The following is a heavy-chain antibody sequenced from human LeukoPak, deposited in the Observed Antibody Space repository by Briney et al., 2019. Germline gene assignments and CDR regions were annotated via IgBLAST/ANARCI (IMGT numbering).Heavy chain of an antibody. CDR1: GFSFSSYW. Sequence: GGSLRLSCAASGFSFSSYWMHWVRQAPGKGLVWVSRIKSDGKTNYADSVKGRLTISRDNAKNTVSLQMNSLRAEDTGVYYCARAPSEIGGYYPEYFRHWGQGTLVTVSS. J-gene: IGHJ1*01. V-gene: IGHV3-74*01. CDR2: IKSDGKT. D-gene: IGHD3-22*01. CDR3: ARAPSEIGGYYPEYFRH.